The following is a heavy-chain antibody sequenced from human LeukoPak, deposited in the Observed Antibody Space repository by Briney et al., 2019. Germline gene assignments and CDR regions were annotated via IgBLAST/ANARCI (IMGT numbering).Heavy chain of an antibody. CDR2: IYYSGST. CDR1: GGSISSSSYY. Sequence: SETLSLTCTVSGGSISSSSYYWGWIRQPPGKGLEWIGSIYYSGSTYYNPSLKSRVTISVDTSKNQFSLKLSSVTAADTAVYYCARGDYGDYWNYYYMDVWGKGTTVTVSS. J-gene: IGHJ6*03. D-gene: IGHD4-17*01. CDR3: ARGDYGDYWNYYYMDV. V-gene: IGHV4-39*07.